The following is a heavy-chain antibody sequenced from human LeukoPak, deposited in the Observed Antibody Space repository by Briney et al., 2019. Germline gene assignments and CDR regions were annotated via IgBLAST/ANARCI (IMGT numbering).Heavy chain of an antibody. CDR3: ARLLGTVTTYDY. Sequence: PGRSLRLSCTASGFSFGDYAMSWVRQAPGKGLEWVSSISSSSSYIYYADSVKGRFTISRDNAKNSLYLQMNSLRAEDTAVYYCARLLGTVTTYDYWGQGTLVTVSS. J-gene: IGHJ4*02. D-gene: IGHD1-7*01. CDR1: GFSFGDYA. CDR2: ISSSSSYI. V-gene: IGHV3-21*01.